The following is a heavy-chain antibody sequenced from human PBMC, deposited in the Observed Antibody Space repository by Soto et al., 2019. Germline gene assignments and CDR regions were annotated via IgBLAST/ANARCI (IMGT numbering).Heavy chain of an antibody. CDR3: VKVSTFYDILTGYYSTNFFDP. D-gene: IGHD3-9*01. J-gene: IGHJ5*02. CDR2: ISSDGDIT. Sequence: GGSLRLSCSASGFTFSEYSMHWVRQAPGKGLQYVSTISSDGDITYYADSVKGRFTISRDNSKNTLYLQMNSLRPEDTAVYYCVKVSTFYDILTGYYSTNFFDPWGQGTLVTVSS. V-gene: IGHV3-64D*06. CDR1: GFTFSEYS.